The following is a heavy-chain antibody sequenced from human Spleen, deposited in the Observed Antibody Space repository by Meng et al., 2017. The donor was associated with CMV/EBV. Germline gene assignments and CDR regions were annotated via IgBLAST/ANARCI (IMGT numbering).Heavy chain of an antibody. CDR3: ARVPYYYDSSGYSFDAFDI. J-gene: IGHJ3*02. Sequence: GGSLRLSCAASGFTFSSYNMNWVRRAPGKGLEWVSFISSSSSYIYYADSVKGRFTISRDNAKNSLYLQMNSLRAEDTAVYYCARVPYYYDSSGYSFDAFDIWGQGTMVTVSS. CDR2: ISSSSSYI. CDR1: GFTFSSYN. V-gene: IGHV3-21*05. D-gene: IGHD3-22*01.